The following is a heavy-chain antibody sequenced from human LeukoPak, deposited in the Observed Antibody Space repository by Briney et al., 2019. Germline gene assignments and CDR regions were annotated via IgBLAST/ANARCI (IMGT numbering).Heavy chain of an antibody. CDR1: GFTFSSYW. CDR2: IKQDGSEK. J-gene: IGHJ4*02. D-gene: IGHD1-26*01. V-gene: IGHV3-7*01. CDR3: ARAYGWELPYYFDY. Sequence: GGSLRLSCAASGFTFSSYWMSWVRQAPGKGLEWVANIKQDGSEKYYVDSVKGRFTISRDNAKNSLYLQMNSLRAEDTAVYYCARAYGWELPYYFDYWGQGTLVTVSS.